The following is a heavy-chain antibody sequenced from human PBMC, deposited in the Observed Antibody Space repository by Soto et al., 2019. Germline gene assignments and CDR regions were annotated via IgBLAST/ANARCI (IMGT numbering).Heavy chain of an antibody. D-gene: IGHD2-2*01. J-gene: IGHJ6*03. CDR3: ARGPIFCISTSCYSQLPQYYYFYMDV. CDR2: IWYDGRNK. CDR1: GFTFSSYG. V-gene: IGHV3-33*08. Sequence: GGSLRLSCAASGFTFSSYGMHWVRQAPGKGLEWVAVIWYDGRNKYYADSVKGRFTISRAISKNTLYLQMNSLRADDTPLYYCARGPIFCISTSCYSQLPQYYYFYMDVWGKGTTVTVCS.